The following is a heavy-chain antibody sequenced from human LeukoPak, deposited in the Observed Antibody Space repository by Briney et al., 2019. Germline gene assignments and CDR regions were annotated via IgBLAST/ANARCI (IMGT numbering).Heavy chain of an antibody. CDR3: ATPRDDFWNGFYAD. V-gene: IGHV1-24*01. J-gene: IGHJ4*02. Sequence: ASVTVSCKVSGYTLTELSMHWVRQAHGKGLEWMGGFDPEDGETIYAQKFQGRVTMTEDTSADTAYMELSSLRSDDTAVYYCATPRDDFWNGFYADWGQGTLVTVSS. CDR2: FDPEDGET. D-gene: IGHD3-3*01. CDR1: GYTLTELS.